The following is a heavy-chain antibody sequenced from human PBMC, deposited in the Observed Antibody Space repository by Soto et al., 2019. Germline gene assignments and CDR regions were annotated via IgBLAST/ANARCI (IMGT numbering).Heavy chain of an antibody. CDR3: ARRLDGYNPFYFFDY. Sequence: QVQLQESGPGLVKPSQTLSLTCTVSGGSISSGGYYWSWIRQHPGKGLEWIGYIYYSGSTYYNPSLKSRVTISVDPSKNPFSRKLSSVTAADTAVYYCARRLDGYNPFYFFDYWGQGTLVTVSS. D-gene: IGHD5-12*01. J-gene: IGHJ4*02. V-gene: IGHV4-31*03. CDR2: IYYSGST. CDR1: GGSISSGGYY.